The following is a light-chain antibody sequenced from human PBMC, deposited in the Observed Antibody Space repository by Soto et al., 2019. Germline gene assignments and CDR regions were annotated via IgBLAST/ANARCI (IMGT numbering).Light chain of an antibody. CDR1: QSVGSN. J-gene: IGKJ2*01. CDR3: QQYNNWPYT. V-gene: IGKV3-15*01. Sequence: EIVMTQSPVTLSVSPGERAALSCRASQSVGSNFAWYQQRPGQAPRVLIYGTSTRATGVPARFSGSGSGTDFTLSISSLQSEDFSVDYCQQYNNWPYTFGQATRLQI. CDR2: GTS.